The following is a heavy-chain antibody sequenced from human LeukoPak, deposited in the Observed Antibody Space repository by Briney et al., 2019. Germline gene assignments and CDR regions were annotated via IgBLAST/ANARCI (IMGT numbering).Heavy chain of an antibody. J-gene: IGHJ5*02. V-gene: IGHV4-39*07. CDR1: GGSISSSSYY. D-gene: IGHD3-10*01. CDR2: IYYSGST. CDR3: ARDEMVRGAISWFDP. Sequence: SETLSLTCTVSGGSISSSSYYWGWIRQPPGKGLEWIGSIYYSGSTYYNPSLKSRVTISVDTSKNQFSLKLSSVTAADTAVYYCARDEMVRGAISWFDPWGQGTLVTVSS.